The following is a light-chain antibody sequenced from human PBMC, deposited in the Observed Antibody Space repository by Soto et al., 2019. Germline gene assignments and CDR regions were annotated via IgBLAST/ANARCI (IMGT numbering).Light chain of an antibody. J-gene: IGKJ4*01. CDR1: QSVSSN. CDR2: GAS. V-gene: IGKV3-15*01. CDR3: QQYNNWLST. Sequence: EIVMTQSPATLSVSPGERATLSCRASQSVSSNLAWYQQKPGQAPRLLIYGASTWATGIPARFSGSGSGTEFTLNISSLQSEEFAVYYCQQYNNWLSTFGGGTKVEIK.